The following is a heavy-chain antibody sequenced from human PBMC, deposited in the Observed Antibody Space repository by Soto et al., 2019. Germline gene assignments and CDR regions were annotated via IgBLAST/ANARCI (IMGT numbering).Heavy chain of an antibody. D-gene: IGHD3-3*01. J-gene: IGHJ6*03. Sequence: GGSLRLSCAASGFTFSSYSMNWVRQAPGKGLEWVSYISSSSSTIYYADSVKGRFTISRDNAKNSLYLQMNSLRAEDTAVYYCARDRGTSITIFGVVIPAYVMDVWGKGTTVTVSS. V-gene: IGHV3-48*01. CDR3: ARDRGTSITIFGVVIPAYVMDV. CDR1: GFTFSSYS. CDR2: ISSSSSTI.